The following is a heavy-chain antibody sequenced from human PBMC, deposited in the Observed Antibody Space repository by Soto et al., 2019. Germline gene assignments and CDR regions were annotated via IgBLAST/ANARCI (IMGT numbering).Heavy chain of an antibody. D-gene: IGHD6-13*01. J-gene: IGHJ4*02. CDR1: GYTFTNYG. CDR2: ISGYNGNT. Sequence: ASVKVSCKASGYTFTNYGINWVRQAPGQGLEWMGWISGYNGNTNYAQKIQGRVTMTTDTSTSTAYMEVRILTSDDTAVLYCARGGNPAAGYYFDYWGQGTLVTVSS. CDR3: ARGGNPAAGYYFDY. V-gene: IGHV1-18*01.